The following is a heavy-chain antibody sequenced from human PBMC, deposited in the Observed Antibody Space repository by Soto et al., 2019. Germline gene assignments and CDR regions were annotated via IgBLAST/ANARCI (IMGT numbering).Heavy chain of an antibody. Sequence: WSLIRQQPGKGLEWIGYIYHSGSTYYNPSLKSRVTISVDRSKNQFSLKLSSVTAADTAVYYCARVPGPWGQGTLVTVSS. V-gene: IGHV4-30-2*01. CDR3: ARVPGP. CDR2: IYHSGST. J-gene: IGHJ5*02.